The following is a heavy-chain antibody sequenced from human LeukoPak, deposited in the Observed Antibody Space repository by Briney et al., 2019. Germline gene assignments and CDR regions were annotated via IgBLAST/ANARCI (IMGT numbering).Heavy chain of an antibody. CDR3: AKDRRLPWDYFDS. CDR1: GFTFSSYA. Sequence: GGSLRLSCVASGFTFSSYAMSWFRQAPGRGLEWVSAIDGSGGSTYYADSVKGRFTISRDNSENTLYLQMHSLRAEDTAIYYCAKDRRLPWDYFDSWGQGTQVTVSS. V-gene: IGHV3-23*01. CDR2: IDGSGGST. D-gene: IGHD5-12*01. J-gene: IGHJ4*02.